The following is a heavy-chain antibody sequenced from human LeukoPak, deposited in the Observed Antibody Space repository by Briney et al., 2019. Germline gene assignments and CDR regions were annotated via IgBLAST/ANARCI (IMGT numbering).Heavy chain of an antibody. CDR1: GFTFSSYE. D-gene: IGHD5-24*01. Sequence: PGGSLRLSCAASGFTFSSYEMNWVRQAPGKGLEWVSYISSSGSTIYYADSVKGRFTISRDNAKNSLYLQMNSLRAEDMAVYYCAREEMATITRGNAFDIWGQGTMVTVSS. CDR3: AREEMATITRGNAFDI. J-gene: IGHJ3*02. V-gene: IGHV3-48*03. CDR2: ISSSGSTI.